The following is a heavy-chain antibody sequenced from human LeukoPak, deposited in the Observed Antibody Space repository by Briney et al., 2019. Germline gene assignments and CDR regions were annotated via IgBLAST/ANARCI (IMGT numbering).Heavy chain of an antibody. J-gene: IGHJ4*02. Sequence: TGGSLRLSCAASGFTFSSYWMQWVRQAPGKGLVWVSRINSDGSSASYADSVKGRFTISRDNAKNTLFLQMNSLRAEDTAVYYCARHLTYGGWNSWGQGTLVTVSS. CDR2: INSDGSSA. D-gene: IGHD4-23*01. V-gene: IGHV3-74*01. CDR1: GFTFSSYW. CDR3: ARHLTYGGWNS.